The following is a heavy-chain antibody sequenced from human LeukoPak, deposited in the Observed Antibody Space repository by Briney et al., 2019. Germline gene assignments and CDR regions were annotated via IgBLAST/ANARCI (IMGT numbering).Heavy chain of an antibody. D-gene: IGHD3-16*01. CDR3: ARGRLGVRHYYYGMDV. Sequence: SETLSLTCTVSGYSISLGYYWGWIRQPPGKGLEWIGSFYHTGRTYYNPSLKSRVTVSGDTSKNQFSLKLSSVTAADTAVYYCARGRLGVRHYYYGMDVWGQGTTVTVSS. CDR1: GYSISLGYY. V-gene: IGHV4-38-2*02. J-gene: IGHJ6*02. CDR2: FYHTGRT.